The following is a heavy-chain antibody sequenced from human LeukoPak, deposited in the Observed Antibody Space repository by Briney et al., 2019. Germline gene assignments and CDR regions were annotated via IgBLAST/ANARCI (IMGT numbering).Heavy chain of an antibody. V-gene: IGHV3-15*01. D-gene: IGHD1-26*01. J-gene: IGHJ3*02. CDR3: ATDPGEWEPI. CDR1: GFTFSSYA. Sequence: GGSLRLSCAASGFTFSSYAMSWVRQAPGKGLEWVGRIKSKTDGGTSDYAAPVQGRFTISRDDSKNTLYLQMNSLKIEDTAVYYCATDPGEWEPIWGQGTMVTVSS. CDR2: IKSKTDGGTS.